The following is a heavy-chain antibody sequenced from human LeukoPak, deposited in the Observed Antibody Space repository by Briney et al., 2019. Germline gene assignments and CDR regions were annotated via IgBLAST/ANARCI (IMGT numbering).Heavy chain of an antibody. J-gene: IGHJ4*02. CDR3: ANVIAAAGTTSDY. D-gene: IGHD6-13*01. CDR1: GGTFSSYA. Sequence: GASVKVSCKASGGTFSSYAISWVRQAPGQGLEWMGRIIPIFGTANYAQKFQGRVTITTDESTSTAYMELSSLRSEDTAVYYCANVIAAAGTTSDYWGQGTLVTVSS. CDR2: IIPIFGTA. V-gene: IGHV1-69*05.